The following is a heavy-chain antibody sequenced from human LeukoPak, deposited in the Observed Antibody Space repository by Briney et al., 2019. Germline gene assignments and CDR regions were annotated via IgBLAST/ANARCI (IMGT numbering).Heavy chain of an antibody. CDR3: ARVGPFDYYDSSGYYYDALLYGMDV. Sequence: ASVKVSRKASGYTFTSYYMHWVRQAPGQGLEWMGIINPSGGSTSYAQKFQGRVTMTRDTSTSTVYMELSSLRSEDTAVYYCARVGPFDYYDSSGYYYDALLYGMDVWGQGTTVTVSS. D-gene: IGHD3-22*01. CDR2: INPSGGST. J-gene: IGHJ6*02. V-gene: IGHV1-46*01. CDR1: GYTFTSYY.